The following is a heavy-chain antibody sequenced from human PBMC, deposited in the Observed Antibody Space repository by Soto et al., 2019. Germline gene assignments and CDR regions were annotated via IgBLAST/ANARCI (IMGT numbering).Heavy chain of an antibody. D-gene: IGHD2-15*01. CDR3: ARIRAGYCSGGSCAEWYCDL. V-gene: IGHV2-26*01. J-gene: IGHJ2*01. CDR2: IFSNDEQ. CDR1: GFSLSNARMG. Sequence: QVTLKETGPVLVKPTETLTLTCTVSGFSLSNARMGVSWIRQPPGKALEWLAHIFSNDEQSYSPSLKSRLTITKDTSKSQVVLTMTNMDPVDTATYYCARIRAGYCSGGSCAEWYCDLWGRGTLVTVSS.